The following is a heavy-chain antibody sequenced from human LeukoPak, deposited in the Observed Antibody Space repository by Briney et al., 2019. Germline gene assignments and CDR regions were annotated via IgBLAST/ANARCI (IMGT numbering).Heavy chain of an antibody. J-gene: IGHJ4*02. Sequence: PGGSLRLSCAASGFTFDDYAMHWVRQAPGKGLEWVSGISWNSGSIGYADSVKGRFTISRDNAKNSLYLQMNSLRAEDTAVYYCARESGGYSSGWFDYWGQGTLVAVSS. CDR2: ISWNSGSI. CDR3: ARESGGYSSGWFDY. D-gene: IGHD6-19*01. V-gene: IGHV3-9*01. CDR1: GFTFDDYA.